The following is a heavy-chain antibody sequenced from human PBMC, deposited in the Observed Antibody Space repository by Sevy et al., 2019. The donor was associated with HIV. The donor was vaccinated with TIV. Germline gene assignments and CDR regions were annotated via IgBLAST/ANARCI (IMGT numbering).Heavy chain of an antibody. J-gene: IGHJ4*02. CDR3: AKPPPGYSSSWRLDYFDY. Sequence: GGSLRLSCAASGFTFSSYGMHWVRQAPGKGLEWVAVISYDGSNKYYADSVKGRFTISRDNSKNTLYLQMNSRRAEDTAVYYCAKPPPGYSSSWRLDYFDYWGQGTLVTVSS. D-gene: IGHD6-13*01. CDR2: ISYDGSNK. V-gene: IGHV3-30*18. CDR1: GFTFSSYG.